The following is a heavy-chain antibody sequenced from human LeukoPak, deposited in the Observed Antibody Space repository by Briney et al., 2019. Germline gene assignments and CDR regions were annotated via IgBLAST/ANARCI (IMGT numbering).Heavy chain of an antibody. CDR2: IKQDGSET. V-gene: IGHV3-7*01. Sequence: PGGSLRLSCAASGFTFSNYWMSWVRQAPGKGLEWVSNIKQDGSETYYVDSVKGRFTISRDNAKNSLYLQMNSLRAEDTAVYYCAISHEFKFDYWGQGALVTVSS. J-gene: IGHJ4*02. D-gene: IGHD3-10*01. CDR1: GFTFSNYW. CDR3: AISHEFKFDY.